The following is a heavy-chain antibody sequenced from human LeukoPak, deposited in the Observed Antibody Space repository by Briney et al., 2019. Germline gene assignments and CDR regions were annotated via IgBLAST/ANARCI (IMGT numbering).Heavy chain of an antibody. D-gene: IGHD6-19*01. CDR2: ISGSGDSA. Sequence: GGSLRLSCAASGFTFSSYAMSWVRQAPGKGLEWVSAISGSGDSAYYADSVKGRFSFSRDNSRNTLYLQMSSLRAEDTAVYYCAKVEQWLVPSDYWGQGTLVTVSS. J-gene: IGHJ4*02. CDR1: GFTFSSYA. V-gene: IGHV3-23*01. CDR3: AKVEQWLVPSDY.